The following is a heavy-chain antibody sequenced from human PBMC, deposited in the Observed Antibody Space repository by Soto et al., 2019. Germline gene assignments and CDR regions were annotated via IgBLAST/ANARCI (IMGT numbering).Heavy chain of an antibody. CDR3: ARDKITGLFDY. Sequence: SETLSLTCTVSGGSISSSSYYWCWIRHPPGKGLEWIGSIYYSGSTYYNPSLKSRVTISVDTSKHQFSLKLTSVTAADTAVYYCARDKITGLFDYWGQGTLVTVS. CDR2: IYYSGST. V-gene: IGHV4-39*02. CDR1: GGSISSSSYY. J-gene: IGHJ4*02. D-gene: IGHD2-8*02.